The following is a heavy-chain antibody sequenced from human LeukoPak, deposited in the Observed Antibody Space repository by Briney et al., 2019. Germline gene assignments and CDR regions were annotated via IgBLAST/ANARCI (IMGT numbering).Heavy chain of an antibody. CDR2: ISGSGIST. Sequence: RGSLRLSCAASEFTFASYAMTWVRQAPGKGLEWVSTISGSGISTYYADSVKGRFTISRDNSKNTLYLQMNSLRAEDTALYYCAKGDNDILTGYYNSFDYWGQGTLVTVSS. J-gene: IGHJ4*02. CDR3: AKGDNDILTGYYNSFDY. CDR1: EFTFASYA. V-gene: IGHV3-23*01. D-gene: IGHD3-9*01.